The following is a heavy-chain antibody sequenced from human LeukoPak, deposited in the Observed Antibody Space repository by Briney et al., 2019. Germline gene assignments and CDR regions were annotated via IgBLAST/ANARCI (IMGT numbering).Heavy chain of an antibody. CDR1: GFTFSSYA. CDR2: ISSNGGST. D-gene: IGHD6-6*01. V-gene: IGHV3-64*01. Sequence: GGSLRLSCAASGFTFSSYAMHWVRQAPGKGLEYVSAISSNGGSTYYANSVKGRFTISRDNSKNTLYLQMGSLRAEDMAVYYCARALGGQLGSSSWGIFDYWGQGTLVTVSS. CDR3: ARALGGQLGSSSWGIFDY. J-gene: IGHJ4*02.